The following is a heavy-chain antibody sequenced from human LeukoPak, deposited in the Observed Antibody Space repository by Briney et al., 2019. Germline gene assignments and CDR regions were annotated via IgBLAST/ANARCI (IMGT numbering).Heavy chain of an antibody. CDR3: ARGPHERSGYPDD. Sequence: SVKVSCKASGGTFSSYAISWVRQAPGQGLEWMGRIIPILGIANYAQKFQGRVTITADKSTSTAYMELRSLRSDDTAVYYCARGPHERSGYPDDWGQGTLVTVSS. CDR1: GGTFSSYA. V-gene: IGHV1-69*04. CDR2: IIPILGIA. J-gene: IGHJ4*02. D-gene: IGHD3-22*01.